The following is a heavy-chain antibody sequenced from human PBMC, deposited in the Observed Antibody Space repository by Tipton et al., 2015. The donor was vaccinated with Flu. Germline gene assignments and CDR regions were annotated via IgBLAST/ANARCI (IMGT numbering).Heavy chain of an antibody. V-gene: IGHV4-39*07. Sequence: TLSLTCTVSGGSISSSSYYWGWIRQPPGKGPEWIGSIYYSGSTYYNPSLKSRVTISVDTSKNQFSLKLSSVTAADTAVYYCARDPAVVPYYFDYWGQGTLVTVSS. CDR2: IYYSGST. J-gene: IGHJ4*02. CDR1: GGSISSSSYY. CDR3: ARDPAVVPYYFDY. D-gene: IGHD4-23*01.